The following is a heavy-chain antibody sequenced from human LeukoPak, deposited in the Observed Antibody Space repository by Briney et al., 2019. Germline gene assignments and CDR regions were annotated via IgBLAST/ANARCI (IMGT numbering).Heavy chain of an antibody. Sequence: SETLSLTCTVSGGSISSSSYYWDWIRQPPGKGLEWIGSIYYSGSTYYNPFLKSRVTISVDTSKNQFSLKLSSVTAADTAVYYCARDSGPSGGDYAKIYWGQGTLVTVSS. CDR3: ARDSGPSGGDYAKIY. J-gene: IGHJ4*02. D-gene: IGHD4-17*01. CDR2: IYYSGST. V-gene: IGHV4-39*07. CDR1: GGSISSSSYY.